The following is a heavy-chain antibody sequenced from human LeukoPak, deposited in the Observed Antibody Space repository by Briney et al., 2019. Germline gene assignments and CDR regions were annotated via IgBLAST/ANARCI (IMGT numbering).Heavy chain of an antibody. CDR3: ADVWGSYYFDY. V-gene: IGHV3-11*01. Sequence: PGGSLRLPCAASGFTFSNAWMSWVRQAPGKGLEWVSYISSSGSTIYYADSVKGRFTISRDNAKNSLYLQMNSLRAEDTAVYYCADVWGSYYFDYCGQGTLVTVSS. D-gene: IGHD3-16*01. J-gene: IGHJ4*02. CDR1: GFTFSNAW. CDR2: ISSSGSTI.